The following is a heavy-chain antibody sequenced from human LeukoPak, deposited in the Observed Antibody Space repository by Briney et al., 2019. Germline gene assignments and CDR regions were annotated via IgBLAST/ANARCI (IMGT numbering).Heavy chain of an antibody. CDR2: IYHSGST. J-gene: IGHJ3*02. D-gene: IGHD2-2*01. Sequence: SETLSLTCTVSGYSISSGYYWGWIRQPPGKGLEWIGSIYHSGSTYYNPSLKSRVTISVDTSKNQFSLKLSSVTAADTAVYYCARDDAVPAAMFYDAFDIWGQGTMVTVSS. V-gene: IGHV4-38-2*02. CDR1: GYSISSGYY. CDR3: ARDDAVPAAMFYDAFDI.